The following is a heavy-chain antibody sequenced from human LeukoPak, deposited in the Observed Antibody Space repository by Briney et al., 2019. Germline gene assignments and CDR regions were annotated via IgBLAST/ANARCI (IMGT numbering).Heavy chain of an antibody. D-gene: IGHD6-19*01. V-gene: IGHV1-18*01. CDR3: ARERYSSGWQRDAFDI. CDR1: GYTFTSYG. J-gene: IGHJ3*02. CDR2: ISAYNGNT. Sequence: ASVNVSCTASGYTFTSYGISWVRQAPGQGLEWMGWISAYNGNTNYAQKLQGRVTMTTDTSTSTAHMELRSLRSDDTAVYYCARERYSSGWQRDAFDIWGQGTMVTVSS.